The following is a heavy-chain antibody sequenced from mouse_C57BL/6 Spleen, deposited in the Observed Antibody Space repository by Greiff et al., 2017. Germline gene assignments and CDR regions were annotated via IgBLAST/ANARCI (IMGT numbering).Heavy chain of an antibody. V-gene: IGHV1-9*01. Sequence: QVQLKQSGAELMKPGASVTLSCKATGYTFTGYWIEWVKQRPGHGLEWIGEILPGSGRTHYNEKFKGKATFNADTAYNTAYMQLSSLTTEDSAIYSCARRPYGYDNYWGQGTTLTVSS. J-gene: IGHJ2*01. CDR2: ILPGSGRT. CDR3: ARRPYGYDNY. CDR1: GYTFTGYW. D-gene: IGHD2-2*01.